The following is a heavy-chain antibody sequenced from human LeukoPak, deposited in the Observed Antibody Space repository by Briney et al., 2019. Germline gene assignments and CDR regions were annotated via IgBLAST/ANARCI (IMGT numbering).Heavy chain of an antibody. Sequence: PGGSLRLSCAAFGFTFSNFPMNWVRQTPGKGLEWISYICSTCSTIYYSASVRGRFTISRDNAMDVLYLQMNSLRVEDTAVYYCARGPGYGHFFDYWGQGTLVTVSS. CDR1: GFTFSNFP. V-gene: IGHV3-48*01. J-gene: IGHJ4*02. CDR3: ARGPGYGHFFDY. D-gene: IGHD4-17*01. CDR2: ICSTCSTI.